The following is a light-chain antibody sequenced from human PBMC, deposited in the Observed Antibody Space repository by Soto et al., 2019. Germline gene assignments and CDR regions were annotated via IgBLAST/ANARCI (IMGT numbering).Light chain of an antibody. J-gene: IGKJ1*01. V-gene: IGKV3-15*01. CDR1: QSVSSK. CDR3: QQRSNWPRT. CDR2: GAS. Sequence: EIVMTQSPATLSVSPGEGATLSFSASQSVSSKLAWYQQKPGQAPRLLIYGASTRATGIPARFSGSGSGTEFTLIISSLEPEDFAVYYCQQRSNWPRTFGQGTKVDIK.